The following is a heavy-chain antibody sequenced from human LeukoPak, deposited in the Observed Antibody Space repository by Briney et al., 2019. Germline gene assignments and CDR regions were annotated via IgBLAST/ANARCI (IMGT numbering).Heavy chain of an antibody. D-gene: IGHD5-24*01. Sequence: SETLSLTCAVYGGSFSGYYWSWIRQPPGKGLEWIGEINHSGSTNYNPSLKSRVTISVDTSKNQFSLKLSSVTAADTAVYYCARGGDGYNQDHYFGYWGQGTLVTVSS. J-gene: IGHJ4*02. CDR3: ARGGDGYNQDHYFGY. V-gene: IGHV4-34*01. CDR1: GGSFSGYY. CDR2: INHSGST.